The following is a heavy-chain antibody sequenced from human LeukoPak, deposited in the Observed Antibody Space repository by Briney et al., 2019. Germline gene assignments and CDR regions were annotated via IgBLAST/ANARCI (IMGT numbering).Heavy chain of an antibody. CDR3: ARGVRFGESDP. CDR1: GGSISSYY. Sequence: SETLSLTCTVSGGSISSYYWSWIRQPPGKGLEWIGYIYYSGSTNYNPSLKSRVTISVDTSKNQFSLKLSSVTAADTAVYYCARGVRFGESDPWGQGTLVTVSS. J-gene: IGHJ5*02. D-gene: IGHD3-10*01. V-gene: IGHV4-59*01. CDR2: IYYSGST.